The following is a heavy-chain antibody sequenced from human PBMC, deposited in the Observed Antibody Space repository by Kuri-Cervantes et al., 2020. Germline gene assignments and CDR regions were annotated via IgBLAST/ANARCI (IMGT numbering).Heavy chain of an antibody. CDR1: GFTFSSYA. CDR3: ASTTMVEINYFDY. V-gene: IGHV3-21*01. CDR2: ISSSSSYI. D-gene: IGHD4/OR15-4a*01. Sequence: GESLKISCAASGFTFSSYAMSWVRQAPGKGLEWVSSISSSSSYIYYADSVKGRFTISRDNAKNSLYLQMNRLRAEDTAVYYCASTTMVEINYFDYWGQGTLVTVSS. J-gene: IGHJ4*02.